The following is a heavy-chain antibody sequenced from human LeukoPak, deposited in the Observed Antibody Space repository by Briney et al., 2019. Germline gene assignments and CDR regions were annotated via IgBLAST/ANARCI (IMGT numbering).Heavy chain of an antibody. V-gene: IGHV1-24*01. Sequence: ASVKVSCKVSGYTLTELSMHWVRQAPGKGLEWMGGFDPEDGETIYAQKFQGRVTMTEDTPTDTAYMELSSLRSEDTAVYYCAPIVVVPAAQYYFDYWGQGTLVTVSS. CDR2: FDPEDGET. CDR3: APIVVVPAAQYYFDY. J-gene: IGHJ4*02. D-gene: IGHD2-2*01. CDR1: GYTLTELS.